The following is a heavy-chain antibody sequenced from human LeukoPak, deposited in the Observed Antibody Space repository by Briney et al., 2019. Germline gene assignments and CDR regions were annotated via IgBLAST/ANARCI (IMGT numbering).Heavy chain of an antibody. D-gene: IGHD5-18*01. J-gene: IGHJ4*02. Sequence: GASVKVSCKASGYTFTGYYIHWVRQAPGQGLEGRGWINPNSGDTNYAQKFQGRVTMTRDTSISTAYMELSRLTSDDTAVYYCARDQGPSYGYRDWGQGTLVTVSP. CDR2: INPNSGDT. CDR3: ARDQGPSYGYRD. V-gene: IGHV1-2*02. CDR1: GYTFTGYY.